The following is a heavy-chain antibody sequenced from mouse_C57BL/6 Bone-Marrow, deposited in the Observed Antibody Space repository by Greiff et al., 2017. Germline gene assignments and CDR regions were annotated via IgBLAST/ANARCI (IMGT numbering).Heavy chain of an antibody. D-gene: IGHD2-3*01. J-gene: IGHJ2*01. Sequence: VQLQQSGPELVKPGASVKISCKASGYSFTSYYIHWVKQRPGQGLEWIGWIYPGSGNTKYNEKFKGKATLTADTSSSTAYMQLSSLTSEDSAVXYCARLDYDGYYVYWGQGTTLTVSS. CDR1: GYSFTSYY. CDR2: IYPGSGNT. CDR3: ARLDYDGYYVY. V-gene: IGHV1-66*01.